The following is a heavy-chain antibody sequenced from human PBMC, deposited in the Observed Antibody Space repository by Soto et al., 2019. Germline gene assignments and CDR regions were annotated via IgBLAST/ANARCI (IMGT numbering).Heavy chain of an antibody. V-gene: IGHV3-23*01. CDR1: GFTFSSYA. CDR3: AKDQAGIEVDGTPGISSPFDY. J-gene: IGHJ4*02. CDR2: ISGGGGST. D-gene: IGHD6-19*01. Sequence: PGGSLRLSCAASGFTFSSYAMSWVRQAPGKGLEWVSAISGGGGSTYYADSVKGRFTISRDNSKNTLYLQMNSLRAEDTTVYYCAKDQAGIEVDGTPGISSPFDYWGQGTLVTVSS.